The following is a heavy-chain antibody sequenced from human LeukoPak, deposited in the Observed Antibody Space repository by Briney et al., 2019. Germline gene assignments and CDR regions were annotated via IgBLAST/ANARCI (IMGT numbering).Heavy chain of an antibody. J-gene: IGHJ6*03. CDR2: IYYSGST. CDR1: GGSISSSSYY. CDR3: TRDQRSGYSGYDYYYYYYMDV. D-gene: IGHD5-12*01. Sequence: SETLFLTCTVSGGSISSSSYYWGWIRQPPGKGLEWIGSIYYSGSTYYNPSLKSRVTISVDTSKNQFSLKLSSVTAADTAVYYCTRDQRSGYSGYDYYYYYYMDVWGKGTTVTVSS. V-gene: IGHV4-39*07.